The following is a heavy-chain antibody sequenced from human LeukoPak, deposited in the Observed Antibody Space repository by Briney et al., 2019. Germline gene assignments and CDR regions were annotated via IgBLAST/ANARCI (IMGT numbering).Heavy chain of an antibody. CDR2: IYYSGST. J-gene: IGHJ4*02. Sequence: SETLSLTCTVSGGSISSGDYYWSWIRQPPGTGLEWIGYIYYSGSTYYNPSLKSRVTISVDTSKNQFSLKLSTVTAADTAVYYCARDRIAAVDWGQGTLVTVSS. CDR3: ARDRIAAVD. D-gene: IGHD6-13*01. V-gene: IGHV4-30-4*08. CDR1: GGSISSGDYY.